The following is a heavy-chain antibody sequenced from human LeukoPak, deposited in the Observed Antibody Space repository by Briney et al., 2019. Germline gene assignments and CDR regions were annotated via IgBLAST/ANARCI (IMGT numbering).Heavy chain of an antibody. CDR3: ARQGYSYGGFDY. Sequence: GGSLRLPCAASGFTFNSYTMNWVRQAPGKGLECVSSISSSSSYIYYADSVKGRFTISRDNAKNSLYLQMNSLRAEDTAVYYCARQGYSYGGFDYWGQGTLVTVSS. D-gene: IGHD5-18*01. V-gene: IGHV3-21*01. CDR1: GFTFNSYT. CDR2: ISSSSSYI. J-gene: IGHJ4*02.